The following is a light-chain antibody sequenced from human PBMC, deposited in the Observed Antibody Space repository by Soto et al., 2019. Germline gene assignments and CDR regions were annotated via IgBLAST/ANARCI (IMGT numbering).Light chain of an antibody. V-gene: IGKV3-20*01. CDR2: GAS. CDR3: QQYGRT. CDR1: QSVSSSY. J-gene: IGKJ1*01. Sequence: EIVLTQSPGTLSLSPGERATLSCRASQSVSSSYLAWYQQKPGQAPRLLIYGASSRATGIPDRFSGSGSEADCPLTISRLEPEDFGVYYCQQYGRTVGQGPMVAIK.